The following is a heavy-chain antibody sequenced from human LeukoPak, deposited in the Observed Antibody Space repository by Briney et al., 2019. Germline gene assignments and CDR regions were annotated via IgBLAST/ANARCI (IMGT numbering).Heavy chain of an antibody. CDR3: ARDSEYPGGYDLTDY. V-gene: IGHV3-7*03. D-gene: IGHD5-12*01. CDR2: IKEDGSER. CDR1: AFIFSGHW. Sequence: GGSLRLSCEGSAFIFSGHWMNWVRQTPGKGLEWVASIKEDGSERQYVDSVKGRFSISRDNTKGSLFLQLNSLRAEDTAVYYCARDSEYPGGYDLTDYWGQGTLVTVSS. J-gene: IGHJ4*02.